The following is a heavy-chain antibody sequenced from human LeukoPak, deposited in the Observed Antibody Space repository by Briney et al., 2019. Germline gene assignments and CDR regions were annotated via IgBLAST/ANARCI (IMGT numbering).Heavy chain of an antibody. CDR1: GFTFSHYG. V-gene: IGHV3-33*01. CDR3: AIDAQRGFDYSNSLEH. Sequence: GGSLRLSCAASGFTFSHYGMHWVRQAPGKGLEWVAVIWSDGSNQYYADSVKGRFTISRDNFKNTVSLQMNSLRAEDTALYYCAIDAQRGFDYSNSLEHRGQGSLVTVSS. J-gene: IGHJ4*02. D-gene: IGHD4-11*01. CDR2: IWSDGSNQ.